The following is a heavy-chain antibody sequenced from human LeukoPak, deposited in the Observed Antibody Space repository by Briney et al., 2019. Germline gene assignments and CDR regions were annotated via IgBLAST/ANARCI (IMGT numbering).Heavy chain of an antibody. CDR3: ARWAQPYHYYYMDV. J-gene: IGHJ6*03. CDR2: IIPIFGTA. Sequence: SVKVSCKASGGTFSSYAISWVRQAPGQGLEWMGGIIPIFGTANYAQKFQGRVTITADKSTSTAYMELRSLRSDDTAVYYCARWAQPYHYYYMDVWGKGTTVTISS. CDR1: GGTFSSYA. V-gene: IGHV1-69*06.